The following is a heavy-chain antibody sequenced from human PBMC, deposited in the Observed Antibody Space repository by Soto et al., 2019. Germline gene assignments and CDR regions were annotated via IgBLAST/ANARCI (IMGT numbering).Heavy chain of an antibody. CDR3: ARVVGYDILTGYLAPFGYYGMDV. CDR1: GGSFSGYY. V-gene: IGHV4-34*01. D-gene: IGHD3-9*01. CDR2: INHSGST. Sequence: SETLSLTCAVYGGSFSGYYWSWIRQPPGKGLEWIGEINHSGSTNYNPSLKSRVTISVDTSKNQFSLKLSSVTAADTAVYYCARVVGYDILTGYLAPFGYYGMDVWGQGTTVTVSS. J-gene: IGHJ6*02.